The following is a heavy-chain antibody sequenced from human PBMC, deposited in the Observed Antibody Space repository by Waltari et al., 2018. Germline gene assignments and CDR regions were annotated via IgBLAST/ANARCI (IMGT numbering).Heavy chain of an antibody. J-gene: IGHJ4*02. CDR3: ARDRDDSSDRPDY. D-gene: IGHD3-22*01. CDR1: GGTFSSFA. Sequence: QVQLVQSGAEVKKPGSPVQVSCQASGGTFSSFAISRVRRAPGQGLEWMGRIIPIFGTANYAQKFQGRVTITADKSTSTAYMELSSLRSEDTAVYYCARDRDDSSDRPDYWGQGTLVTVSS. V-gene: IGHV1-69*08. CDR2: IIPIFGTA.